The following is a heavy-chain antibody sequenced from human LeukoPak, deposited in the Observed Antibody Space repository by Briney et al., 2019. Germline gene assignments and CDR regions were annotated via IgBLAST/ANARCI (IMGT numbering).Heavy chain of an antibody. CDR3: ARHHGSGTTQNGMDV. D-gene: IGHD3-10*01. CDR2: IHPGDSDT. CDR1: GYSFTSYW. V-gene: IGHV5-51*01. Sequence: GESLKISCKGSGYSFTSYWIGWVRQMPGKGLEWMGIIHPGDSDTRYSPSFQGQVTISADKSISTAYLQWSSLKASDTAMYYCARHHGSGTTQNGMDVWGQGTTVTVSS. J-gene: IGHJ6*02.